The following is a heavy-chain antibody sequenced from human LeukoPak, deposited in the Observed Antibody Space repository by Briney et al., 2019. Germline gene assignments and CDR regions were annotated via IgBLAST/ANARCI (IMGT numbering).Heavy chain of an antibody. V-gene: IGHV1-2*02. D-gene: IGHD3-22*01. CDR1: GYTFTAYY. J-gene: IGHJ4*02. CDR3: ARRCDTSSYYTYYFDY. CDR2: INSNSGGT. Sequence: GASVKVSCKASGYTFTAYYIHWVRQAPGQGLEWMGWINSNSGGTNYAQKFQGRVTMTRDTSISTAYMELSRLRSDDTAVYFRARRCDTSSYYTYYFDYWGQGTLVTVSS.